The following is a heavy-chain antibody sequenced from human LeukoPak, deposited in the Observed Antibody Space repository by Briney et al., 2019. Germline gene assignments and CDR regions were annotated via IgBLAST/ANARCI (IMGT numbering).Heavy chain of an antibody. CDR2: FDPEDGET. Sequence: ASVKVSCKVSGYTLTELSMHWVRQAPGKGLEWMGGFDPEDGETIYAQKFKGRVTMTEATSTDTAYMELSSLRSEDTAVYYCATDGGSETRRTLNYYYYYGMDVWGQGTTVTVSS. D-gene: IGHD3-10*01. V-gene: IGHV1-24*01. J-gene: IGHJ6*02. CDR1: GYTLTELS. CDR3: ATDGGSETRRTLNYYYYYGMDV.